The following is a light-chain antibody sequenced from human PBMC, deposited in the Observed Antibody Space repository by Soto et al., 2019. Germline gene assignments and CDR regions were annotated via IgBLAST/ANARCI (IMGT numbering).Light chain of an antibody. CDR2: EVE. CDR1: GRDIGAYNY. V-gene: IGLV2-14*01. J-gene: IGLJ1*01. Sequence: QSALTQPAPVSGSPGQSITISCTGSGRDIGAYNYVSWYQQHPGKAPKLIIYEVENRPSGVSNRFSASKSAFTASLTISGLQAEDEADYYCSSYTTSYFYVFGPGTKVTVL. CDR3: SSYTTSYFYV.